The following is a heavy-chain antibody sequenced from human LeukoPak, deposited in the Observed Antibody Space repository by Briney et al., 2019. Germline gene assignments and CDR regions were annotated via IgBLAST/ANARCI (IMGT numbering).Heavy chain of an antibody. J-gene: IGHJ4*02. Sequence: ASVKVSCMASGYTFTSYGISWVRQAPGQGLEGRGWTSAYNGNTNYAQKFQGRFTMPTDTSTSTASMKRRSLRSDDTAVYYCAGSGDIVATKSFDYWGQGTLVTVSS. CDR1: GYTFTSYG. CDR2: TSAYNGNT. V-gene: IGHV1-18*01. CDR3: AGSGDIVATKSFDY. D-gene: IGHD5-12*01.